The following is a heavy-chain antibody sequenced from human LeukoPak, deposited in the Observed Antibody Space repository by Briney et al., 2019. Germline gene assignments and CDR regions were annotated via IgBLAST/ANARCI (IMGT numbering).Heavy chain of an antibody. V-gene: IGHV4-59*01. CDR2: IYYTGDT. D-gene: IGHD4-17*01. J-gene: IGHJ5*02. Sequence: SETLSLTCTVSGGSISGYYWSWIRQPPGKGLEWIGFIYYTGDTKYNPSLKSRLTISVDTSKNQFSLKVSSVTAADTAVYYCVRSKSGTYGWFDPWGQATLVAVSS. CDR3: VRSKSGTYGWFDP. CDR1: GGSISGYY.